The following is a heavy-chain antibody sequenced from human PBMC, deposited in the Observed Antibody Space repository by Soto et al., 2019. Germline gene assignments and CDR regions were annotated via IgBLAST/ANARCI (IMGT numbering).Heavy chain of an antibody. V-gene: IGHV3-9*01. CDR1: GFTFDDYA. CDR3: AKAVGSYGNFDY. J-gene: IGHJ4*02. CDR2: ISWNSGSI. D-gene: IGHD5-18*01. Sequence: EVQLVESGGGLVQPDRSLRLSCAASGFTFDDYAMHWVRQAPGKGLEWVSRISWNSGSIGYVDSVKGRFIISRDNAKNSLYLQMNSLRAEDTALYYCAKAVGSYGNFDYWGQGTLVTVSS.